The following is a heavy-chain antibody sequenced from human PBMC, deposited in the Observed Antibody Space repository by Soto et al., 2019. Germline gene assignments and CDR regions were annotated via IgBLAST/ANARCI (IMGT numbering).Heavy chain of an antibody. J-gene: IGHJ4*02. Sequence: LGGSLRLSCAASGFTFSSYAMHWVRQAPGKGLEWVAVISYDGSNKYYADSVKGRFTISRDNSKNTLYLQMNSLRAEDTAVYYCARGRWSIAAAFHYWGQGTLVTVSS. CDR2: ISYDGSNK. CDR3: ARGRWSIAAAFHY. CDR1: GFTFSSYA. D-gene: IGHD6-13*01. V-gene: IGHV3-30-3*01.